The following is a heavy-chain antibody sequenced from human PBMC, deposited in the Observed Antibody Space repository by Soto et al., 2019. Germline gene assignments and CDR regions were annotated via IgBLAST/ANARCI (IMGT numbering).Heavy chain of an antibody. CDR2: TYYRYKWYN. CDR1: GDSVSGNSAAA. Sequence: QPISLTCALSGDSVSGNSAAAWNWIRQSPSKGLEWLGRTYYRYKWYNDYALSVKSRIPINPATSKNQFSLQLKSVTPEDAAVYYFVRETRSTFDIWGQGTRVT. V-gene: IGHV6-1*01. J-gene: IGHJ3*02. CDR3: VRETRSTFDI.